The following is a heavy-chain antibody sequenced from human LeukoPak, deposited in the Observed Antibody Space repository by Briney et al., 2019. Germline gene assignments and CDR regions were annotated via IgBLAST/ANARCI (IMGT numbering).Heavy chain of an antibody. Sequence: ASVKVSCKASGYTFTGYYMHWVRQAPGQGLEWMGWISAYNGNTNYAQKLQGRVTMTTDTSTSTAYMELRSLRSDDTAVYYCARDKSGYDYYYYYYMDVWGKGTTVTISS. CDR3: ARDKSGYDYYYYYYMDV. CDR1: GYTFTGYY. CDR2: ISAYNGNT. J-gene: IGHJ6*03. V-gene: IGHV1-18*04. D-gene: IGHD5-12*01.